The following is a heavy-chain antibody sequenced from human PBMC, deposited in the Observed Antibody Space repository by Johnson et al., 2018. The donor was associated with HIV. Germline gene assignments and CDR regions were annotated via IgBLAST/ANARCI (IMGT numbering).Heavy chain of an antibody. V-gene: IGHV3-9*01. CDR2: ISWNSGII. CDR3: ARAYPLGVTLFSAFDI. Sequence: VQLVESGGGLVQPGGSLRLSCAASGFTFDDYAMHWVRQVPGKGLEWVSGISWNSGIIGYVDSVKGRFTISRDNAKNSLYLQMNSLRAADTALYFCARAYPLGVTLFSAFDIWGQGTMVTVSS. D-gene: IGHD1-26*01. J-gene: IGHJ3*02. CDR1: GFTFDDYA.